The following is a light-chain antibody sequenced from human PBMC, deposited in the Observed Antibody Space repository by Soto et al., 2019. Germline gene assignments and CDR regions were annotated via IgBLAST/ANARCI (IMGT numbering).Light chain of an antibody. Sequence: QSVLTQPPSASGTPGQRVTISCSGSSSNIGSKTVNWYQQLPGTAPKLLIYSNNQRPSGVPDRFSGSKSGTSASLAISGLQYEDEADYHCAAWDDRMNGPVFGGGTKVTVL. J-gene: IGLJ3*02. CDR2: SNN. V-gene: IGLV1-44*01. CDR3: AAWDDRMNGPV. CDR1: SSNIGSKT.